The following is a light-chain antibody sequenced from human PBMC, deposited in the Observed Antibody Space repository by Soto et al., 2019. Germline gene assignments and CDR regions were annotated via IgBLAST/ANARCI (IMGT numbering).Light chain of an antibody. J-gene: IGKJ3*01. Sequence: EIVLTQSPGTLSLSPGESATLSCRASQSISSRFFAWYQHKPGQAPRLLIYGTSNRATGIPDRFSGSGSGTDFTLNISRLEPEDFAVYYCQHYGSSPFTFGPGTKVDIK. CDR2: GTS. CDR1: QSISSRF. CDR3: QHYGSSPFT. V-gene: IGKV3-20*01.